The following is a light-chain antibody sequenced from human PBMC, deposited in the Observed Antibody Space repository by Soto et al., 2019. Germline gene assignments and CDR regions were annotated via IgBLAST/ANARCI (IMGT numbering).Light chain of an antibody. CDR3: QHYNSYSEA. V-gene: IGKV1-5*03. J-gene: IGKJ1*01. Sequence: DIQMTQSPSTLSVSLGDRGTITCLASQTISSWLAWYQQKPGKAPKLLIYKASTLKSGVPSRFSGSGSGTEFTLTISSLQPDDFATYYCQHYNSYSEAFGQGTKVDIK. CDR1: QTISSW. CDR2: KAS.